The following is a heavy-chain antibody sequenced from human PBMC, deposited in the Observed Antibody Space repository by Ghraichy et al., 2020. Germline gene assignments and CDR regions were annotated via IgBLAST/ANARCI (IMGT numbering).Heavy chain of an antibody. CDR3: AREANGHPPYYYYGMDV. V-gene: IGHV3-48*02. CDR2: ISSSSSTI. Sequence: GGSLRLSCAASGFTFSSYSMNWVRQAPGKGLEWVSYISSSSSTIYYADSVKGRFTISRDNAKNSLYLQMNSLRDEDTAVYYCAREANGHPPYYYYGMDVWGQGTTVTVSS. J-gene: IGHJ6*02. D-gene: IGHD2-8*01. CDR1: GFTFSSYS.